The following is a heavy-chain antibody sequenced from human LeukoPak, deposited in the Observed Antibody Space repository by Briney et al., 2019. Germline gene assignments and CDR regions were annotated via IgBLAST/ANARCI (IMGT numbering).Heavy chain of an antibody. CDR3: ARDPRAHYYMDV. Sequence: ASVKVSCKASGYTFTSYYMHWVRQAPGQGLERMGIINPSGGSTSYAQKFQGRVTMTRDTSTSTVYMELSSLRSEDTAVYYCARDPRAHYYMDVWGKGTTVTVSS. CDR2: INPSGGST. V-gene: IGHV1-46*01. CDR1: GYTFTSYY. J-gene: IGHJ6*03.